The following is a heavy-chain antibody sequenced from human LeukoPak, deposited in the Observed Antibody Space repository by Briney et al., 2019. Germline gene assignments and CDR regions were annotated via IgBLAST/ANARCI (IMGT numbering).Heavy chain of an antibody. Sequence: PSETLSLTCTVSGDSISSSRFYWAWIRQPAGKGLEWIGRIYTSGSTNYNPSLKSRVTMSVDTSKNQFSLKLSSVTAADTAVYYCARGSSQQWLTHGGYYFDYWGQGTLVTVSS. CDR1: GDSISSSRFY. J-gene: IGHJ4*02. V-gene: IGHV4-61*02. D-gene: IGHD6-19*01. CDR2: IYTSGST. CDR3: ARGSSQQWLTHGGYYFDY.